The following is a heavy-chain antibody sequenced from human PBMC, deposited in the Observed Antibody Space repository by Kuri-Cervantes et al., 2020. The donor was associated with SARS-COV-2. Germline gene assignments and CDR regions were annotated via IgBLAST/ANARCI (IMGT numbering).Heavy chain of an antibody. V-gene: IGHV4-59*01. D-gene: IGHD3-3*01. CDR2: IYYSGST. CDR1: GGSISSYY. CDR3: AGTYYDFWSAPRGYYYYGMDV. J-gene: IGHJ6*02. Sequence: SETLSLTCTVSGGSISSYYWSWIRQPPGKGLEWIGYIYYSGSTNYNPSLKSRVTISVDTSKNQFSLKLSSVTAADTAVYYCAGTYYDFWSAPRGYYYYGMDVWGQGTTVTVSS.